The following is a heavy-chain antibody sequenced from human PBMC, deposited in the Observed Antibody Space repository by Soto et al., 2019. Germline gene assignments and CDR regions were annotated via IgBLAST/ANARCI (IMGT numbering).Heavy chain of an antibody. CDR1: GFTLSSYG. CDR3: ARDRDSSGYYNWFDP. V-gene: IGHV3-33*01. J-gene: IGHJ5*02. D-gene: IGHD3-22*01. Sequence: PGGSLRLSCAASGFTLSSYGMHWVRQAPGKGLEWVAVIWYDGSNKFYADSVKGRFSISRDNSKNTLHLQMNSLRAEDTAVYYCARDRDSSGYYNWFDPWGQGTLVTVSS. CDR2: IWYDGSNK.